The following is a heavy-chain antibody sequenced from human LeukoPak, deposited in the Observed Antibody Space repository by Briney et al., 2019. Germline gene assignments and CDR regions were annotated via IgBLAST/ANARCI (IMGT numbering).Heavy chain of an antibody. J-gene: IGHJ4*02. CDR1: GGSISSGSYY. Sequence: SETLSLTCTVSGGSISSGSYYWSWIRQPAGKGLEWIGRIYTSGSTNYNPSLKSRVTISVDTSKNQFSLKLSSVTAADTAVYYCARGIDYWGRGTLVTVSS. V-gene: IGHV4-61*02. CDR2: IYTSGST. CDR3: ARGIDY.